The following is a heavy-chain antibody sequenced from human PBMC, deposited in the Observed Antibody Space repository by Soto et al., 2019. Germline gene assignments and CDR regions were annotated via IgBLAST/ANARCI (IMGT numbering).Heavy chain of an antibody. CDR2: INPNSGGT. CDR3: ARVLFDLTTVTFYYGMDV. V-gene: IGHV1-2*04. J-gene: IGHJ6*02. D-gene: IGHD4-4*01. Sequence: EASVKVSCKASGYIFTCYYMHWVRQAPGQGLEWMGWINPNSGGTNYAQKFQGWVTMTRDTSISTAYMELSRLRSDDTAVYYCARVLFDLTTVTFYYGMDVWGQGTTVTVSS. CDR1: GYIFTCYY.